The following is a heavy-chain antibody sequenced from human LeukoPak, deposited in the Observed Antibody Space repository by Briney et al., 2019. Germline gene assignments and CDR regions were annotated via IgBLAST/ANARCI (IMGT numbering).Heavy chain of an antibody. CDR1: GGTFSSYA. V-gene: IGHV1-69*06. CDR2: IIPIFGTA. D-gene: IGHD6-19*01. Sequence: GASVKVSCKASGGTFSSYAISWVRQAPGQGLEWMGGIIPIFGTANYAQKFQGRVTITADKSTSTAYMELSSLRSEDTAVYYCARRGIAVAGTPFDYWGQGTLVTVSS. CDR3: ARRGIAVAGTPFDY. J-gene: IGHJ4*02.